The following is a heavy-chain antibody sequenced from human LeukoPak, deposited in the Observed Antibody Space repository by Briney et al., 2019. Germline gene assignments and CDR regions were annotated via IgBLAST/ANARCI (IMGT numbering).Heavy chain of an antibody. Sequence: GGSLRLSCAASGFIFSTYAMSWVRQAPGKGLELVSSITSSGYDTYYRDSVKGRFSISRDNSENTLYLQMNSLRPEDTAMYYCAKDSRETLAGTEDYWGRGALVTVSS. D-gene: IGHD6-19*01. J-gene: IGHJ4*02. V-gene: IGHV3-23*01. CDR1: GFIFSTYA. CDR2: ITSSGYDT. CDR3: AKDSRETLAGTEDY.